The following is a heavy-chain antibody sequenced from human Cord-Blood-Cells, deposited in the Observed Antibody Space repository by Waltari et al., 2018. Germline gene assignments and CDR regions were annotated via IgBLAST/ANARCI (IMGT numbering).Heavy chain of an antibody. D-gene: IGHD7-27*01. CDR1: GSTFTSYA. CDR2: INAGNGNT. J-gene: IGHJ2*01. CDR3: ARRQILINWGFDL. Sequence: QVQLVQSGAEVKKPGASVKVSCKASGSTFTSYAMHWVRQAPGQRLEWMGWINAGNGNTKYSQKFQGRVTITRDTSASTAYMELSSLRSEDTAVYYCARRQILINWGFDLWGRGTLVTVSS. V-gene: IGHV1-3*01.